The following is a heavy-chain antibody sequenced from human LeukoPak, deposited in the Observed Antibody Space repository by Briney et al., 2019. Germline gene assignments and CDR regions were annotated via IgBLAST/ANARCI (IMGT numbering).Heavy chain of an antibody. D-gene: IGHD2-15*01. J-gene: IGHJ1*01. CDR2: IYYSGST. Sequence: SETLSLTCTVSGGSISSYYWSWIRQPPGKGLEWIGYIYYSGSTNYNPSLKSRVTMSVDTSKNQFSLKLSSVTAADTAVYYCARRLLGYCSGGSCYSGYFQHWGQGTLVTVSS. CDR3: ARRLLGYCSGGSCYSGYFQH. V-gene: IGHV4-59*12. CDR1: GGSISSYY.